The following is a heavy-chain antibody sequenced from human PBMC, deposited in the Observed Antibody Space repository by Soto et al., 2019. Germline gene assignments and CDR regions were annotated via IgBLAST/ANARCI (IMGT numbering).Heavy chain of an antibody. Sequence: GGSLRLSCAASGFTFSSYEMNWVRQAPGKGLEWVSYISSSGSTIYYADSVKGRFPISRDNAKNSLYLQMNSLRAEDTAVYYCASYYYDSSGYGNWFDPWGQGTLVTVSS. D-gene: IGHD3-22*01. CDR1: GFTFSSYE. J-gene: IGHJ5*02. CDR2: ISSSGSTI. V-gene: IGHV3-48*03. CDR3: ASYYYDSSGYGNWFDP.